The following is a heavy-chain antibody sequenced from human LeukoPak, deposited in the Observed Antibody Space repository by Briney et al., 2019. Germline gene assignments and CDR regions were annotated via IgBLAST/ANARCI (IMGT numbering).Heavy chain of an antibody. Sequence: PSETLSLTCTVSGGSISSSSYYWGWIRQPPGKGLEWIGSIYYSGSTYYNPSLKSRVTISVDTSKNQFSLKLSSVTAADTAVYYCAIGAHSGVYYDYMDVWGKGTTVTVSS. V-gene: IGHV4-39*01. J-gene: IGHJ6*03. CDR3: AIGAHSGVYYDYMDV. CDR1: GGSISSSSYY. CDR2: IYYSGST. D-gene: IGHD6-19*01.